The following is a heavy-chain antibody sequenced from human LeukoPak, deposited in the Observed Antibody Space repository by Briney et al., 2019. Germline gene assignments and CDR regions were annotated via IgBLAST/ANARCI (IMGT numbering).Heavy chain of an antibody. D-gene: IGHD2-2*01. CDR1: GGSISSYY. Sequence: SETLSLTCTVSGGSISSYYWSWIRQPPGRGLEWIGYIYYSGSTNYNPSLKSRVTISVDTSKNQFSLKLSSVTAADTAVYYCARGAPAAISPFDYWGQGTLVTVSS. CDR2: IYYSGST. J-gene: IGHJ4*02. V-gene: IGHV4-59*12. CDR3: ARGAPAAISPFDY.